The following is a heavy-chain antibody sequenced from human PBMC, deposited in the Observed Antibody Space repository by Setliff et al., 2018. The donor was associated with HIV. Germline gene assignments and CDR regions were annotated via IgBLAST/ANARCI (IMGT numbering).Heavy chain of an antibody. V-gene: IGHV3-7*03. CDR1: GFTFSSNW. CDR3: AKDILCSGGSCFVDV. D-gene: IGHD2-15*01. Sequence: LRLSCVASGFTFSSNWLSWVRQAPGKGLEWVANIKQDGSEKYYVDSVKGRFTISRDNSKNTMYLQMNSLRAEDTAVYFCAKDILCSGGSCFVDVWGKGTMVTVSS. CDR2: IKQDGSEK. J-gene: IGHJ6*04.